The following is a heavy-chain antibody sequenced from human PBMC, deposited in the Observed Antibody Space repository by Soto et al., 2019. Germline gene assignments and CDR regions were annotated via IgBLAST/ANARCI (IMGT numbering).Heavy chain of an antibody. V-gene: IGHV4-31*03. CDR3: ARDLTRITMVRGVIRVFDY. J-gene: IGHJ4*02. Sequence: QVQLQESGPGLVKPSQTLSLTCTVSGGSISSGGYYWSWIRQHPGKGLEWIGYIYYSGSTYYNPSLKSRVTISVDTSKNQFSLKLSSVTAADTAVYYCARDLTRITMVRGVIRVFDYWGQGTLVTVSS. CDR1: GGSISSGGYY. CDR2: IYYSGST. D-gene: IGHD3-10*01.